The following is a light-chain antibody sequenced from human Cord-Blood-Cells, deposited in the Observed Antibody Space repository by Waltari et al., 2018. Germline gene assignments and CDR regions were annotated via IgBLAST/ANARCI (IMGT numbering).Light chain of an antibody. Sequence: SSELTQDPAVSVALGQTVRITCQGDSLRSYYASWDQQKPGQAPVLVIYGKNNRPSGIPDRFSDSSSGNTASLTITGAQAEDDADYYCNSRDSSGNHLVFGGGTKLTVL. J-gene: IGLJ2*01. CDR3: NSRDSSGNHLV. CDR1: SLRSYY. CDR2: GKN. V-gene: IGLV3-19*01.